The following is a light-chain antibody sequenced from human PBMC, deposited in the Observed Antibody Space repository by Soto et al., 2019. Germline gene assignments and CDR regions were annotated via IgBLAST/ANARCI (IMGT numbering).Light chain of an antibody. V-gene: IGKV4-1*01. CDR1: QSVLYSSNNKNY. Sequence: DIVMIQSPDSLAVSLGERATINCKSSQSVLYSSNNKNYLAWYQQKPGQPPKLLIYWASTRESGVPDRFSGSGSGTDFTLTISSLQAEDVAVYYCQQYYNPPRTFGQGTRWISN. CDR2: WAS. CDR3: QQYYNPPRT. J-gene: IGKJ1*01.